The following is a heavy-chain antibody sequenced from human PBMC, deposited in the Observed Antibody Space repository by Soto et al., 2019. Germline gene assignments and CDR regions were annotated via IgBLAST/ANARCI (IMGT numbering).Heavy chain of an antibody. CDR1: GFSRSNAW. J-gene: IGHJ4*01. CDR3: ATVDYDTSGYYSAYYFDS. D-gene: IGHD3-22*01. CDR2: IKSKADGGTT. V-gene: IGHV3-15*01. Sequence: PGGSLRLSCAVSGFSRSNAWMSWVRQAPGKGLEWVGRIKSKADGGTTDYAAPVKGRFTISRDDSKNTLHLQMNSLKTEDSAVYYCATVDYDTSGYYSAYYFDSWGHGTLVTVS.